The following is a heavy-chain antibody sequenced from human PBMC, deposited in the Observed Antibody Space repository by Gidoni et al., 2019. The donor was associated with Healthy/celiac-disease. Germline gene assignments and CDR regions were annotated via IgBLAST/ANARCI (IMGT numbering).Heavy chain of an antibody. CDR1: GFTFSSYA. J-gene: IGHJ6*02. CDR2: ISGSGGST. CDR3: AKSPVPVGYYYYGMDV. D-gene: IGHD6-6*01. Sequence: EVQLLESGGGLVQHGGSLGLSCAASGFTFSSYAMSWVRQAPGKGLEWVSAISGSGGSTYYADSVKGRFTISRDNSKNTLYLQMNSLRAEDTAVYYCAKSPVPVGYYYYGMDVWGQGTTVTVSS. V-gene: IGHV3-23*01.